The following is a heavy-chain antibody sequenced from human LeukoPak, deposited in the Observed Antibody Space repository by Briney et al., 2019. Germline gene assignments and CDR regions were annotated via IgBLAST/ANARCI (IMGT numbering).Heavy chain of an antibody. V-gene: IGHV5-51*01. CDR2: IYRRDSDT. J-gene: IGHJ4*02. CDR1: GYSLRTYW. CDR3: ARSSGASDY. D-gene: IGHD2-15*01. Sequence: GESLKISCKGFGYSLRTYWIAWVRQMPGKGLEWMGIIYRRDSDTRYSPSFQGQVTISADKSISTAYLHWSSLKASDTAIYYCARSSGASDYWGQGTLVSVSS.